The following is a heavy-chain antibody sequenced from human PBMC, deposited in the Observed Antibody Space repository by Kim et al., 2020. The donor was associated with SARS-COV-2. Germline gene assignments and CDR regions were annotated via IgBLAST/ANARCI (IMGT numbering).Heavy chain of an antibody. CDR1: GGSISSSSYY. CDR2: IYYSGST. V-gene: IGHV4-39*01. Sequence: SETLSLTCTVSGGSISSSSYYWGWIRQPPGKGLEWIGSIYYSGSTYYNPSLKSRVTISVDTSKNQLSLKLSSVTAADTAVYYCARLPGYSSGWYGIHYYGMDVWGQGSTVTVSS. CDR3: ARLPGYSSGWYGIHYYGMDV. J-gene: IGHJ6*02. D-gene: IGHD6-19*01.